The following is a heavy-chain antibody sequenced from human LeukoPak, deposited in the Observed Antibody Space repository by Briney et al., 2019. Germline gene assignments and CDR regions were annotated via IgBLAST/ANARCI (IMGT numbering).Heavy chain of an antibody. V-gene: IGHV3-48*04. CDR2: ISSSGSTI. J-gene: IGHJ4*02. CDR3: AGDYYDSSGGYFDY. Sequence: GGSLRLSCAASEFTFSSYWMSWVRQAPGKGLEWVSYISSSGSTIYYADSVKGRFTISRDNAKNSLYLQMNSLRAEDTAVYYCAGDYYDSSGGYFDYWGQGTLVTVSS. D-gene: IGHD3-22*01. CDR1: EFTFSSYW.